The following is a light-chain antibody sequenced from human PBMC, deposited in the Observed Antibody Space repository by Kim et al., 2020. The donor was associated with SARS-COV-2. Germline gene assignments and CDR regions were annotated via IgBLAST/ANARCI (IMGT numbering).Light chain of an antibody. V-gene: IGLV3-1*01. CDR2: QDE. CDR3: QVWESTTTV. CDR1: RLGNKY. Sequence: GSPVQPARITCSGDRLGNKYVCWYQKKSGRSPVVVMYQDERRPSGIPERFSGSNSGNTATLTISGTQAMDEADYYCQVWESTTTVFGGGTQLTVL. J-gene: IGLJ2*01.